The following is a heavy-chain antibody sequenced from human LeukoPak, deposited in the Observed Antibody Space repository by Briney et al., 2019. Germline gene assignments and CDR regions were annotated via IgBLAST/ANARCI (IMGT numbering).Heavy chain of an antibody. CDR2: ISSSSSYI. Sequence: GGPLRLSCAASGFTFSSYSMNWVRQAPGKGLEWVSSISSSSSYIYYADSVKGRFTISRDNAKNSLYLQMNSLRAEDTAVYYCARDRPVTGGNWFDPWGQGTLVTVSS. D-gene: IGHD2-21*02. CDR3: ARDRPVTGGNWFDP. CDR1: GFTFSSYS. J-gene: IGHJ5*02. V-gene: IGHV3-21*01.